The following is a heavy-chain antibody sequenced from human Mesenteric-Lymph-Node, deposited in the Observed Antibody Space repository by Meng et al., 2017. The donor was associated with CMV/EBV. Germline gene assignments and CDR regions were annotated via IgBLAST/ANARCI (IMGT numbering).Heavy chain of an antibody. V-gene: IGHV1-18*01. CDR2: ISAYNGNT. D-gene: IGHD3-3*01. J-gene: IGHJ6*02. CDR1: GYTFTNYD. Sequence: ASVKVSCKASGYTFTNYDISWVRQAPGQGLEWMGWISAYNGNTNYAQKLQGRVTMTTDTSTSTAYMELRSLRSDDTAVYYCARDTDVSITIFGVVTIYGMDVWGQGTTVTVSS. CDR3: ARDTDVSITIFGVVTIYGMDV.